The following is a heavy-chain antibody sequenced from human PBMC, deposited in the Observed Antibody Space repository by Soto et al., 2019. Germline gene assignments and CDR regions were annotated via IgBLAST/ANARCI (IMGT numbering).Heavy chain of an antibody. D-gene: IGHD1-1*01. CDR2: IWYDGSNK. V-gene: IGHV3-33*01. J-gene: IGHJ4*02. CDR1: GFTFSSYG. CDR3: ARRSGYWNDFDY. Sequence: LRLSCAASGFTFSSYGMHWVRQAPGKGLEWVAVIWYDGSNKYYADSVKGRFTISRDNSKNTLYLQMNSLRAEDTAVYYCARRSGYWNDFDYWGQGTLVTVSS.